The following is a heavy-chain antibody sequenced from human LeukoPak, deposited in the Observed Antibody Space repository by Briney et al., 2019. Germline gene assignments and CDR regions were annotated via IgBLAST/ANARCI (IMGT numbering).Heavy chain of an antibody. J-gene: IGHJ5*02. V-gene: IGHV1-18*01. CDR3: AREDIVVVPAGFDP. CDR1: GYTFTNYG. Sequence: ASVKVSCKASGYTFTNYGINWVRQAPGRGLEWMGWISTYNGNTNYAQKLQGRVTMTTDTSTSTAYMELRSLRSDDTAVYYCAREDIVVVPAGFDPWGQGTLVTVSS. CDR2: ISTYNGNT. D-gene: IGHD2-2*01.